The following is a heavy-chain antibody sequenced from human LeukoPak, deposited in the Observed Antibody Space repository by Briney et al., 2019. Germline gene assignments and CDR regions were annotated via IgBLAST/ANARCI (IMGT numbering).Heavy chain of an antibody. CDR3: ARVLGYCSGGGCSEYFQH. CDR1: GGSVSSGSYY. V-gene: IGHV4-61*01. CDR2: IYYSGST. J-gene: IGHJ1*01. D-gene: IGHD2-15*01. Sequence: SETLSLTCTVSGGSVSSGSYYWSWIRQPPGKGLEWIGYIYYSGSTNYNPSLKSRVTISLDTSKNQFSLKLSSVTAADTAVYYCARVLGYCSGGGCSEYFQHWGQGTLVTVSS.